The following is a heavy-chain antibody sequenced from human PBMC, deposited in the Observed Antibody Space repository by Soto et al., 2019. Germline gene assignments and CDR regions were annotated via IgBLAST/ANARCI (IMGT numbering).Heavy chain of an antibody. V-gene: IGHV3-30-3*01. Sequence: QVQLVESGGGVVQPGRSLRLSCVASGFTFSSYAMHWVRQAPGKGLEWVAVISYDGSNKYYADSVKGRFTISRDNSKNTLYLQMNSLRVEDTAVYYCARAENGWWKDAFDIWGQGTMVTVSS. CDR2: ISYDGSNK. D-gene: IGHD6-19*01. CDR3: ARAENGWWKDAFDI. CDR1: GFTFSSYA. J-gene: IGHJ3*02.